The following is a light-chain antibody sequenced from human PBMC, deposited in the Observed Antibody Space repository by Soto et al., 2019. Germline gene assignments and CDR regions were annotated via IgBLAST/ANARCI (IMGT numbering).Light chain of an antibody. Sequence: QSALTQPASVSGSPGQSITISCTGTSRDVGGYNYVSWYQQHPGKAPKVLIYEVTTRPSRVSNRFSGSKSGNTASLTISGRQAEDEADYYCSSYTSSSTWVFGGGTKLTVL. V-gene: IGLV2-14*01. CDR3: SSYTSSSTWV. J-gene: IGLJ3*02. CDR1: SRDVGGYNY. CDR2: EVT.